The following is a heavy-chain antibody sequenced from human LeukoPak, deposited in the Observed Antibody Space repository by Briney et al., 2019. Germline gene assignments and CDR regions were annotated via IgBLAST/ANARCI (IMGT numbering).Heavy chain of an antibody. D-gene: IGHD5-24*01. CDR3: ARKGHRWLQLRHNWFDP. J-gene: IGHJ5*02. Sequence: SETLFLTCAVYGGSFSGYYWSWIRQPPGKGLEWIGEINHSGSTNYNPSLKSRVTISVDTSKNQFSLKLSSVTAADTAVYYCARKGHRWLQLRHNWFDPWGQGTLVTVSS. CDR1: GGSFSGYY. CDR2: INHSGST. V-gene: IGHV4-34*01.